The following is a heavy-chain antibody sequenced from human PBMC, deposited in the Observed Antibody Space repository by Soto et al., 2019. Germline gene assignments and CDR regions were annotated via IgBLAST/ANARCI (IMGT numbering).Heavy chain of an antibody. Sequence: GRSLGPSGSIFGFNFVFCGMHWPRQAPGKGLEWLSVLSYEGSEEYYADSVRGRFTISRDNSKNTLFLQMDSLRVDDTGVYYCALTRRSSLLEVAGPGFEYWGQGTLVTVSS. CDR3: ALTRRSSLLEVAGPGFEY. V-gene: IGHV3-30*03. D-gene: IGHD6-19*01. CDR2: LSYEGSEE. CDR1: GFNFVFCG. J-gene: IGHJ4*02.